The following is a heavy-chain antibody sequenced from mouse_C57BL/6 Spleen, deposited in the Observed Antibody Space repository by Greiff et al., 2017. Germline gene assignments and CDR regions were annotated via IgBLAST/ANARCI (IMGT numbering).Heavy chain of an antibody. CDR3: TTGITTVVDD. Sequence: EVQLQESGADLVRPGASVKLSCTASGFNIKDDYMHWVKQRPEQGLEWIGWFDPENGGTDYASKFQGKATITADTSSNTAYLQLSSLTSEDTAVYYCTTGITTVVDDWGQCTTLTVSS. D-gene: IGHD1-1*01. V-gene: IGHV14-4*01. CDR2: FDPENGGT. J-gene: IGHJ2*01. CDR1: GFNIKDDY.